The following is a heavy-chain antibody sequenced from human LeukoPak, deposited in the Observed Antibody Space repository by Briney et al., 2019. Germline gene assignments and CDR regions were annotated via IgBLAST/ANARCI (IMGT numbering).Heavy chain of an antibody. CDR2: IIPILGIA. CDR1: GGTFSSYA. J-gene: IGHJ5*02. V-gene: IGHV1-69*04. CDR3: ARAPSIAAAVEFDP. D-gene: IGHD6-13*01. Sequence: SVKDSCKASGGTFSSYAISWVRQAPGQGLEWMGRIIPILGIANYAQKFQGRVTITADKSTSTAYMELSSLRSEDTAVYYCARAPSIAAAVEFDPWGQGTLVTVSS.